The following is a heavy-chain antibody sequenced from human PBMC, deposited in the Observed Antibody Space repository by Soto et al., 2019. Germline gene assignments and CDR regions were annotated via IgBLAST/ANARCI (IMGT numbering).Heavy chain of an antibody. J-gene: IGHJ3*02. Sequence: GSLRLSCAASGFTVSSNYMSWVRQAPGKGLEWVSVIYSGGSTYYADSVKGRFTISRDNSKNTLYLQMNSLRAEDTAVYYCARGEMATIGAFDIWGQGTMVTVSS. CDR3: ARGEMATIGAFDI. CDR2: IYSGGST. CDR1: GFTVSSNY. V-gene: IGHV3-53*01. D-gene: IGHD5-12*01.